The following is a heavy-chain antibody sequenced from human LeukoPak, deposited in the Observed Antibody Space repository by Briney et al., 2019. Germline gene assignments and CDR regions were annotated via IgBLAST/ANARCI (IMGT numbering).Heavy chain of an antibody. CDR1: GGSISSGDYY. J-gene: IGHJ5*02. V-gene: IGHV4-30-4*01. D-gene: IGHD2-21*02. Sequence: PSETLSLTCTVSGGSISSGDYYWSWIRQPPGKGLEWIGYIYYSGSTYYNPSLKSRVTISVDTSKNQFSLKLSSVTAADTAVYYCASLAVTPRIHNWFDPWGQGTLVTVSS. CDR2: IYYSGST. CDR3: ASLAVTPRIHNWFDP.